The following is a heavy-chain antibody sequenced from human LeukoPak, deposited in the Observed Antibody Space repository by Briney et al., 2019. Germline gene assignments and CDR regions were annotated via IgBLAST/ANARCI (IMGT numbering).Heavy chain of an antibody. CDR2: ISSNSGYI. CDR1: GFTFSTYW. Sequence: GGSLRLSCAASGFTFSTYWMSWVRQAPGRGLEWISSISSNSGYIYYIDSVRGRFTISRDNARNSLYLHMNSLRPEDTAVYYCARRTQNDDLWSGSPDWYFDLWGRGTLVTASS. V-gene: IGHV3-21*06. J-gene: IGHJ2*01. CDR3: ARRTQNDDLWSGSPDWYFDL. D-gene: IGHD3-3*01.